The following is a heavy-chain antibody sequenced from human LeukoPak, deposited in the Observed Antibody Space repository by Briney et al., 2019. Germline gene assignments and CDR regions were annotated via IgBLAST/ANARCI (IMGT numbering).Heavy chain of an antibody. Sequence: GGSRRLSCAASGFTFSDYYMTWIRQTPGKGLEWVSYISISGTTTFYVDSVKGRFTISRDNTKNSLYLQMNSLRAEDTAMYYCARGTMASDFWGQGTLVTVSS. CDR1: GFTFSDYY. CDR3: ARGTMASDF. D-gene: IGHD3-10*01. V-gene: IGHV3-11*01. CDR2: ISISGTTT. J-gene: IGHJ4*02.